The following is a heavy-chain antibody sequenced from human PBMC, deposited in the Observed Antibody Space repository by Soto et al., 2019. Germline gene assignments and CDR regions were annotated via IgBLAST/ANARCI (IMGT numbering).Heavy chain of an antibody. CDR2: ISYDGSNK. D-gene: IGHD2-21*02. V-gene: IGHV3-30*18. Sequence: QVQLVESGGGVVQPGRSVRLSCAASGFTFSSYGMHWVRQAPGKGLEWVAVISYDGSNKYYADSVKGRFTISRDNSKNTLYLQMNNLRAEDTAVYYCAKDKVPVVVTAPFDYWGQGTLVTVSS. J-gene: IGHJ4*02. CDR3: AKDKVPVVVTAPFDY. CDR1: GFTFSSYG.